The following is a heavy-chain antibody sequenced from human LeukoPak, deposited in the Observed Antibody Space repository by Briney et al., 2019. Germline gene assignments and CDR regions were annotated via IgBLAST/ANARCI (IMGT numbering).Heavy chain of an antibody. CDR3: ARDLDQYSGRYGGFGHDF. CDR2: ISAYNGNT. J-gene: IGHJ4*02. D-gene: IGHD1-26*01. Sequence: GASVRVSCKACGYSLTSYGSNWVRQAPGQALEWMGWISAYNGNTNYAQKLQGRVTMTTDTSTSTAYMELRSLRSDDTAVYYCARDLDQYSGRYGGFGHDFWGQGTLVTVSS. CDR1: GYSLTSYG. V-gene: IGHV1-18*01.